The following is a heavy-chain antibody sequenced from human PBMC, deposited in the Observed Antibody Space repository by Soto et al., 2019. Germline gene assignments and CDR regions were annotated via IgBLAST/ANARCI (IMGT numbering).Heavy chain of an antibody. CDR1: GFSLSTSGVG. Sequence: QITLKESGPTLVKPTQTLTLTCTFSGFSLSTSGVGVGWIRQPPGKALEWLALIYWNDDKRYSPSLKSRLTITKDTSKNQVVLTMTNMDPVDTATYYCAHSRWQLVFLVGGRTILDSYGMDVWGQGTTVTVSS. J-gene: IGHJ6*02. CDR3: AHSRWQLVFLVGGRTILDSYGMDV. V-gene: IGHV2-5*01. D-gene: IGHD6-6*01. CDR2: IYWNDDK.